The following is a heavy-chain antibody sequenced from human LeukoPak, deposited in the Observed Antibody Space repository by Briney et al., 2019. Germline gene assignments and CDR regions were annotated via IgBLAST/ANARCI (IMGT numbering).Heavy chain of an antibody. CDR2: IDERGSNA. CDR3: IRDEALWRLDY. Sequence: GGSLRLSCAASGFTFSNHWMHWVRQAPGKGLVWVSRIDERGSNAMYADSMKGRFSISKDNAKNTVNLQMNSLRAEDTGVYYCIRDEALWRLDYWGQGTLVTVSS. V-gene: IGHV3-74*03. J-gene: IGHJ4*02. CDR1: GFTFSNHW. D-gene: IGHD2-21*01.